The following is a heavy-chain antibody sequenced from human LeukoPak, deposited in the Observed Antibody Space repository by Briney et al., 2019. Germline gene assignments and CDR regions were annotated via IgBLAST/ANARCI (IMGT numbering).Heavy chain of an antibody. V-gene: IGHV4-34*01. CDR1: GGSFSGYY. CDR3: ARRMPRYSGYAQTFDY. D-gene: IGHD5-12*01. J-gene: IGHJ4*02. CDR2: INHSGST. Sequence: SETLSLTCAVYGGSFSGYYWSWIRQLPGKGLEWIGEINHSGSTNYNPSLKSRVTISVDTSKNQFSLKLSSVTAADTAVYYCARRMPRYSGYAQTFDYWGQGTLVTVSS.